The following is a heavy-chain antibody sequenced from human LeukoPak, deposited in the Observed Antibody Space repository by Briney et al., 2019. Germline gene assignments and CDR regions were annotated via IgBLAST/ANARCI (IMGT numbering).Heavy chain of an antibody. CDR1: GGSISSYY. CDR3: ARSSSSWDSYYYYMDV. D-gene: IGHD6-13*01. Sequence: SETLSLTCTVSGGSISSYYWSWIRQPPGKGLEWIGYIYYSGSTNYYPSLKSRVTISVDTSKNQFPLKLSSVTAADTAVYYCARSSSSWDSYYYYMDVWGKGTTVTISS. J-gene: IGHJ6*03. V-gene: IGHV4-59*01. CDR2: IYYSGST.